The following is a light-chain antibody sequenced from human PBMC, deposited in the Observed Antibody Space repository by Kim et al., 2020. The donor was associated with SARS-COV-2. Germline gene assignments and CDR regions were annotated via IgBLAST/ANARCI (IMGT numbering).Light chain of an antibody. CDR2: GAS. Sequence: SPGERATASCSASQSVSSNYLAWYQQKPGQAPRLLIYGASSRATGIPDRFSGSGSETDFTLTISRLDPEDFAVYYCHQYGSSPLTFGGGTKVDIK. CDR3: HQYGSSPLT. V-gene: IGKV3-20*01. CDR1: QSVSSNY. J-gene: IGKJ4*01.